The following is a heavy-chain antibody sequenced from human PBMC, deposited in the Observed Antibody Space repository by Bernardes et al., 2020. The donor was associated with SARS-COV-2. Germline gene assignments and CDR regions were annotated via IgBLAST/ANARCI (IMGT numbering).Heavy chain of an antibody. Sequence: SETLSLTCTVSGGSISSYYWSWIRQPPGKGLEWIGYIYYSGSTNYNPSLKSRVTISVDTSKNQFSLKLSSVTAADTAVYYCAREGGYYGSGDNNWFDPWGQGTLVTVSS. V-gene: IGHV4-59*01. D-gene: IGHD3-10*01. CDR2: IYYSGST. J-gene: IGHJ5*02. CDR1: GGSISSYY. CDR3: AREGGYYGSGDNNWFDP.